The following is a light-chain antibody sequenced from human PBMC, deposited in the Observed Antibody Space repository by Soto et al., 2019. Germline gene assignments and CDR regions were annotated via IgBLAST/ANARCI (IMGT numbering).Light chain of an antibody. J-gene: IGKJ1*01. CDR1: QSVSSY. CDR2: DAS. Sequence: EFVLTQSPSTLSLSPGERATHSCRASQSVSSYLAWYQQKPGQAPRLLIYDASNRATGIPARFSGSGSGTDFTLTISSLEPEDFAVYYCQQRRNWPTGRTFGQGTKVDIK. CDR3: QQRRNWPTGRT. V-gene: IGKV3-11*01.